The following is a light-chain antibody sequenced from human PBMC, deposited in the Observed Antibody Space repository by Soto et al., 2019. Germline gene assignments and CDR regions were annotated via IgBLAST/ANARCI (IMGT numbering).Light chain of an antibody. CDR3: MQGPHWPPYT. CDR2: KVS. J-gene: IGKJ2*01. V-gene: IGKV2-30*01. CDR1: QSLLYSDGNTH. Sequence: DVVMTQSPLSLAVTLGQPASISCRSSQSLLYSDGNTHLNWFHQRPGQSPMRLTYKVSNRDSGGPYRFSSSGSGTDFTPKISRVEAENVWVYYCMQGPHWPPYTFGPGTKLEIK.